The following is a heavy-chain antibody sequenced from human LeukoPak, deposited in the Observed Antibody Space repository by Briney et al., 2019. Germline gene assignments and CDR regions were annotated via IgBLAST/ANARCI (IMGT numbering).Heavy chain of an antibody. CDR3: ARHMVSGWYDRFDY. CDR1: GGSISSSSYY. J-gene: IGHJ4*02. D-gene: IGHD6-19*01. V-gene: IGHV4-39*01. CDR2: IYYSGST. Sequence: SETLSLTCTVSGGSISSSSYYWGWIRQPPGKGLEWIGSIYYSGSTYYNPSLKSRVTISVDTSKNQFSLKLSSVTAADTAVYYCARHMVSGWYDRFDYWGQGTLATVPS.